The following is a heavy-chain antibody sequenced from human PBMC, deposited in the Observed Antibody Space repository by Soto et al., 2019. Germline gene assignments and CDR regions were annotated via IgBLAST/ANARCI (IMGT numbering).Heavy chain of an antibody. CDR2: IYSGGST. CDR1: GFTVSSNY. D-gene: IGHD3-10*01. V-gene: IGHV3-66*01. CDR3: ARDRGTVYGMDV. J-gene: IGHJ6*02. Sequence: EVQLVESGGGLVQPGGSLRLSCAASGFTVSSNYMSWVRQAPGKGLEWVSVIYSGGSTYYADSVKGRFTISRDNSKNTMYLQMNSLRAEDTAVYYCARDRGTVYGMDVWGQGTTVTVSS.